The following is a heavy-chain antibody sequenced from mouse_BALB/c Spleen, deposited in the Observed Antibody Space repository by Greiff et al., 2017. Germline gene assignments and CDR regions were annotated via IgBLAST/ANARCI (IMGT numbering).Heavy chain of an antibody. V-gene: IGHV5-17*02. CDR2: ISSGSSTN. J-gene: IGHJ4*01. D-gene: IGHD3-1*01. Sequence: EVQLVESGGGLVQPGGSRKLSCAASGFTFSSFGMHWVRQAPEQGLEWVAYISSGSSTNYYADTVKGRFTISRDIPKNTLFLQMTSLRSEDTAMYYCARWGLGPYYYAMDYWGQGTSDTVSS. CDR3: ARWGLGPYYYAMDY. CDR1: GFTFSSFG.